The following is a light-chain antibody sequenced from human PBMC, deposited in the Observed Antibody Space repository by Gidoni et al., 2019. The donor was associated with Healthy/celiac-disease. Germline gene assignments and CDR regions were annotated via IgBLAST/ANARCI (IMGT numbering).Light chain of an antibody. CDR3: QQYGSSPLT. V-gene: IGKV3-20*01. CDR1: QSVSSSY. CDR2: GAS. J-gene: IGKJ4*01. Sequence: EIVLTQSPGTLSLSPGERATLSCRASQSVSSSYLAWYQQKPGQAPRLLIYGASSRATGIPDRLSGSGSGKDFTLTISRREPEDFAVYYCQQYGSSPLTFGGGTKVEIK.